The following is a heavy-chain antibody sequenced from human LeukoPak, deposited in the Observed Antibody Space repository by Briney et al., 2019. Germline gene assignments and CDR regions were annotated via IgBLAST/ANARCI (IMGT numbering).Heavy chain of an antibody. D-gene: IGHD3-10*01. CDR3: ARVGTYYGSGPNWFDP. CDR2: TYYSGST. J-gene: IGHJ5*02. V-gene: IGHV4-39*07. CDR1: GGSISSSSYY. Sequence: PSETLSLTCTVSGGSISSSSYYWGWIRQPPGKGLEWIGSTYYSGSTYYNPSLKSRVTISVDTSKNQFSLKLSSVTAADTAVYYCARVGTYYGSGPNWFDPWGQGTLVTVSS.